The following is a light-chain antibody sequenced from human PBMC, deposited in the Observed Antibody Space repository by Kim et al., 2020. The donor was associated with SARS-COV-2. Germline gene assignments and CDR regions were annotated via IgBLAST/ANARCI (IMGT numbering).Light chain of an antibody. Sequence: APGERATLSCRARQSVSSGYLAWYQQKPGQAPRILLYGASGRATGVPDRFSGSGSGTDFTLTISRLEPEDFAVYYCQQYGSSPFTFGPGTKVDIK. J-gene: IGKJ3*01. CDR3: QQYGSSPFT. CDR1: QSVSSGY. V-gene: IGKV3-20*01. CDR2: GAS.